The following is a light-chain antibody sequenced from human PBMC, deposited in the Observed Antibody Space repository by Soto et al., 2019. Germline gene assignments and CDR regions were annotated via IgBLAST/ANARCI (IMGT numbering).Light chain of an antibody. J-gene: IGKJ1*01. V-gene: IGKV1-5*01. CDR1: QYINSW. CDR3: QQFHSFSRT. Sequence: DIQMTQSPSTLSASGGDRVTITCRASQYINSWLAWYQQKPGKAPNLLIYDASTLESGVPSRFSGSGSGTEFTLTISSLQPEDFATYYCQQFHSFSRTFGQGTKVEVK. CDR2: DAS.